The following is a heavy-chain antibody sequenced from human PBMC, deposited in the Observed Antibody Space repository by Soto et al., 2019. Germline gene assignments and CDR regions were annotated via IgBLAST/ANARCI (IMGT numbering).Heavy chain of an antibody. V-gene: IGHV1-8*01. Sequence: ASVKVSCKASGYTFTSYDINWVRQAPGQGLEWVGWINPTSEYTAHAQKFQGRVTLTREISTATAYMELSSLTSEDTAVYFCDRQVHPGYSTDWGPGTQVTVSS. J-gene: IGHJ4*02. D-gene: IGHD2-15*01. CDR2: INPTSEYT. CDR3: DRQVHPGYSTD. CDR1: GYTFTSYD.